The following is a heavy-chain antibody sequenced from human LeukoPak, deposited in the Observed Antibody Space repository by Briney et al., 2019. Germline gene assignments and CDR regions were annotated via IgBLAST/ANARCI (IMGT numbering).Heavy chain of an antibody. CDR3: ARTKLGSRNWFDP. Sequence: SETLSLTCTVSGGSISYHYWNRIRQPPGKGLEWIGEASYNGNTNYNPSLKGRVTISLDPSNDQFSLRLSSVTAADTAVYYCARTKLGSRNWFDPWGQGTLVTVSS. J-gene: IGHJ5*02. D-gene: IGHD2-15*01. CDR1: GGSISYHY. CDR2: ASYNGNT. V-gene: IGHV4-59*11.